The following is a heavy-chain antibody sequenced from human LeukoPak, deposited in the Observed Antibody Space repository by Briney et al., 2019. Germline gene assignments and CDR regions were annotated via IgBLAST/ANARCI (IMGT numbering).Heavy chain of an antibody. CDR2: ISGSGGST. D-gene: IGHD1-26*01. Sequence: GGSLRLSCAASRFTFSSYAMSWVRPAPGKGVEWVSAISGSGGSTYYADSVKGRFTISRENSKNALYMQMNSMRAEETAVYFCAKVDSGSYGGYWGEGTLATVSS. CDR1: RFTFSSYA. J-gene: IGHJ4*02. V-gene: IGHV3-23*01. CDR3: AKVDSGSYGGY.